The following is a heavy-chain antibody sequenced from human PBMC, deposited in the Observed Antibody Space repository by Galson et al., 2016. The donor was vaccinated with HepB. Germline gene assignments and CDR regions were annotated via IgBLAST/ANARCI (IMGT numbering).Heavy chain of an antibody. CDR1: GFTFSGSA. J-gene: IGHJ4*02. CDR2: IRSKASNYAT. D-gene: IGHD2-21*01. V-gene: IGHV3-73*01. CDR3: TTSLVYYFDY. Sequence: SLRLSCAASGFTFSGSAIHWVRQASGKGLDWVGRIRSKASNYATAYAASVKGRFTISRDDSKNTAYLQMNSLKTEDTAVYYCTTSLVYYFDYWGQGTLVTVSS.